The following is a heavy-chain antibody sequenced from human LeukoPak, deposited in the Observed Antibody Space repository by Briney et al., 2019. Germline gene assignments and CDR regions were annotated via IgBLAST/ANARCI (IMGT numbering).Heavy chain of an antibody. Sequence: GASVKVSCKASGYTFTGYYMHWVRQAPGQGLEWMGWINPNSGGTNYAQKFQGRVTMTTDTSTSTAYMELRSLRSDDTAVYYCARDGTPKYYYDSSGYYYYYFDYWGQGTLVTVSS. J-gene: IGHJ4*02. CDR3: ARDGTPKYYYDSSGYYYYYFDY. CDR2: INPNSGGT. D-gene: IGHD3-22*01. CDR1: GYTFTGYY. V-gene: IGHV1-2*02.